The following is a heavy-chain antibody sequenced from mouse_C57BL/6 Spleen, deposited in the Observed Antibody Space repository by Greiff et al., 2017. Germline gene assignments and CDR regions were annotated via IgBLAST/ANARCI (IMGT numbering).Heavy chain of an antibody. Sequence: EVQVVESGEGLVKPGGSLKLSCAASGFTFSSYAMSWVRQTPGQRLEWVAYISRGGDYTYYADTLKGRFTISRDNARNTLYLQMSSLKSEDTAMYYCTRRDGRYYAMDYWGQGTSVTVSS. CDR3: TRRDGRYYAMDY. J-gene: IGHJ4*01. D-gene: IGHD1-1*01. V-gene: IGHV5-9-1*02. CDR2: ISRGGDYT. CDR1: GFTFSSYA.